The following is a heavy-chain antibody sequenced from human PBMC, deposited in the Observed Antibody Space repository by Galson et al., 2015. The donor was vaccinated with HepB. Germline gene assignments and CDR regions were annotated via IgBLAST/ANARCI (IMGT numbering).Heavy chain of an antibody. CDR1: GYTFTGYY. CDR2: INPNRGGT. D-gene: IGHD2-15*01. CDR3: ARGRYCSGGSCYSPFDS. J-gene: IGHJ4*02. Sequence: SVKVSCKASGYTFTGYYMHWVRQAPGQGLEWMGRINPNRGGTNYAQRFQGRVTMTRDTSISTAYMELNSLRSGDTAVYYCARGRYCSGGSCYSPFDSWGQGTLVTVSS. V-gene: IGHV1-2*06.